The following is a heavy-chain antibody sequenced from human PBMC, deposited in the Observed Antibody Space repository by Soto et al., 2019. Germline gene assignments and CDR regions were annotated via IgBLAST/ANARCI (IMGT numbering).Heavy chain of an antibody. CDR2: ISSDGSNK. D-gene: IGHD3-10*01. CDR3: AKDMSWYYYGSGDDY. J-gene: IGHJ4*02. CDR1: GFTFSNYG. V-gene: IGHV3-30*18. Sequence: QVQLVESGGGVVQPGRSLRLSCAASGFTFSNYGMHWVRQAPGKGLEWVAVISSDGSNKYFADSVKGRFTISRDNSNSTLYLQVNSLRAEDTAVYYCAKDMSWYYYGSGDDYWGQGTLVTVSS.